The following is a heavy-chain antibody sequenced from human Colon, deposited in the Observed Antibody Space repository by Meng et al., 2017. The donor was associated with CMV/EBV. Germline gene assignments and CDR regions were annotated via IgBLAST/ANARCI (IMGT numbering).Heavy chain of an antibody. V-gene: IGHV3-20*04. CDR1: GFTFGDYG. CDR2: IGWNGNTK. CDR3: ARGRIIVGATDRFDY. J-gene: IGHJ4*02. D-gene: IGHD1-26*01. Sequence: GESLKISCRGSGFTFGDYGMSWVRQVPGKGLEWVSGIGWNGNTKGYADSVRGRFIISRDDAQNSLYLNMSSLTVDDTALYYCARGRIIVGATDRFDYWGQGTLVTVSS.